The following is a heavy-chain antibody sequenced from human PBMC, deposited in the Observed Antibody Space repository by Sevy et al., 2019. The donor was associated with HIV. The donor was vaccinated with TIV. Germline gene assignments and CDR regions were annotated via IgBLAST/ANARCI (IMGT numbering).Heavy chain of an antibody. CDR2: IRSKACGGTT. Sequence: GGSLRLSCTASGFTFGDYAMSWFRQAPGKGLEWVGFIRSKACGGTTEYAASVKGRFTISRDDSKSIAYLQMNSLKTEDIAAYYCTRGGGYYSVEGSYWGQGTLVTVSS. CDR1: GFTFGDYA. CDR3: TRGGGYYSVEGSY. V-gene: IGHV3-49*03. J-gene: IGHJ4*02. D-gene: IGHD3-10*01.